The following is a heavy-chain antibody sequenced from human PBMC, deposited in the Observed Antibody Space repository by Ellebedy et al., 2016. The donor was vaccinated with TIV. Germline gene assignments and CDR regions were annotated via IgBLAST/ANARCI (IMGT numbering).Heavy chain of an antibody. J-gene: IGHJ4*02. CDR1: GYTLMSYG. D-gene: IGHD4-23*01. CDR2: VSPYDGNT. CDR3: ARGFRYGSGRWPLDY. V-gene: IGHV1-18*01. Sequence: AASVKVSCKASGYTLMSYGICWVRQAPGQVLEWMGWVSPYDGNTNYAQKFQGRVTMTIDTFTGTGYMDLRNLRSDDTAVYYCARGFRYGSGRWPLDYWGQGTLVTVSS.